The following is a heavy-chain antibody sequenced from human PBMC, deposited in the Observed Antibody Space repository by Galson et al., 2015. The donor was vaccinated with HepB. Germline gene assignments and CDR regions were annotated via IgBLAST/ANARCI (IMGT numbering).Heavy chain of an antibody. CDR3: GKGKRDGSMDFVFDF. Sequence: SLRLSCAASGFTFRNYGMHWVRQAPGKGLEWVAVISDDGDSKYYADSVKGRFTISRDNSKNTLYLQMNSLRADDTAVYYCGKGKRDGSMDFVFDFWGQGTLVTVSS. V-gene: IGHV3-30*18. CDR2: ISDDGDSK. J-gene: IGHJ4*02. CDR1: GFTFRNYG. D-gene: IGHD2-2*03.